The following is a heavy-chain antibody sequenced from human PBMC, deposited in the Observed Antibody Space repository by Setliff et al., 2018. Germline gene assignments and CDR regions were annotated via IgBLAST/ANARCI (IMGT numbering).Heavy chain of an antibody. CDR2: FDPEDGET. CDR1: GYNLIEVS. CDR3: ALEYSNSSPTVYYYMDV. V-gene: IGHV1-24*01. D-gene: IGHD6-6*01. J-gene: IGHJ6*03. Sequence: ASVKVSCKVSGYNLIEVSMHWVRQAPGKGLEWMGGFDPEDGETIYAQKFQGRVTITADKSTSTAYMELSRLTSEDTAVYYCALEYSNSSPTVYYYMDVWGKGTTVTVS.